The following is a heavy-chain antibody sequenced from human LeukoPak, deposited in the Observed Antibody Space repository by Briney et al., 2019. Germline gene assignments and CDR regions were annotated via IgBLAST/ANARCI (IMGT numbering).Heavy chain of an antibody. CDR1: GFTFSRFG. V-gene: IGHV3-64*02. CDR3: ARNAMARGNHFDY. D-gene: IGHD3-10*01. J-gene: IGHJ4*02. CDR2: ISSNGGST. Sequence: GGSLRLSCATSGFTFSRFGMHWVRQAPGKGLEYVSAISSNGGSTYYADSVKGRFTISRDNSKNTLYLQMGSLRVDDMGVYYCARNAMARGNHFDYWGQGTLVAVSS.